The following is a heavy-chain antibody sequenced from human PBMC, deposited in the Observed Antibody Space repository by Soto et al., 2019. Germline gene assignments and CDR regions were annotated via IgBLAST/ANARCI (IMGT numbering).Heavy chain of an antibody. J-gene: IGHJ6*03. V-gene: IGHV6-1*01. Sequence: QVQLQQSGPGLVKPSQTLSLTCAISGDSVSSNSAAWNWIRQSPSRGLEWLGRTYYRSKWYNDYAVSVKSRITINPDTSKNQFSLQLNSVTPEDTAVYYCARSLRVDDYVAGYYYYYMDVWGKGTTVTVSS. D-gene: IGHD4-17*01. CDR1: GDSVSSNSAA. CDR2: TYYRSKWYN. CDR3: ARSLRVDDYVAGYYYYYMDV.